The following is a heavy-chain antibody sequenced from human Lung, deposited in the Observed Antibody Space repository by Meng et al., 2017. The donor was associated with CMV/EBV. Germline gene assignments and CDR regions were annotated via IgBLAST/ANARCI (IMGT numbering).Heavy chain of an antibody. CDR2: IYAGGAT. V-gene: IGHV3-53*01. CDR1: GFTVSSNY. Sequence: GVLKISCAASGFTVSSNYMSWVRQAPGKGLEWVSVIYAGGATYYADSVKGRFTISRDNSKNTLYLQMNSLRAEDTAVYYCARGYSRGFDPWGQGTLVTVSS. D-gene: IGHD3-22*01. J-gene: IGHJ5*02. CDR3: ARGYSRGFDP.